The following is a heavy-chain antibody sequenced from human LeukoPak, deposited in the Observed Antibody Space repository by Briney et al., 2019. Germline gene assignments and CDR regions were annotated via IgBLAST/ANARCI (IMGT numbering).Heavy chain of an antibody. CDR1: GFTFSSYA. V-gene: IGHV3-23*01. D-gene: IGHD5-18*01. CDR3: AKAGGYSYGYGMDV. Sequence: GGSLRLSCAASGFTFSSYAMSWVRQAPGKGLEWVSATSGSGGSTYYADSVKGRFTISRDNSKNTLYLQMNSLRAEDTAVYYCAKAGGYSYGYGMDVWSQGTTVTVSS. J-gene: IGHJ6*02. CDR2: TSGSGGST.